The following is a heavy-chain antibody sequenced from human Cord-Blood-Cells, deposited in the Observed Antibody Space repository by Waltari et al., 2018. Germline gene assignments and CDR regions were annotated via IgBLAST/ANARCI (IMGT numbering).Heavy chain of an antibody. V-gene: IGHV4-39*01. CDR3: ARLTYDSSGYFIDY. Sequence: QLQLQESGPGLVKPSETLSLTCTVSGGSISSSSYYWGWIRQPPGKGLEWIGSIYYSGSTYYNPSLKSRVTISVDTSKNQFSLKLSSVTAADTAVNYCARLTYDSSGYFIDYWGQGTLVTVSS. J-gene: IGHJ4*02. CDR2: IYYSGST. D-gene: IGHD3-22*01. CDR1: GGSISSSSYY.